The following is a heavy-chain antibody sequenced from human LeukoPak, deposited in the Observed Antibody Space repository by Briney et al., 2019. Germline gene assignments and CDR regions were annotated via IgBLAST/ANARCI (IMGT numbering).Heavy chain of an antibody. D-gene: IGHD6-13*01. V-gene: IGHV4-59*01. CDR1: GGSISSYY. CDR3: ARVKQQLVPNTDYYYYYYMDV. CDR2: IYYSGNT. Sequence: PSETLSLTCTVSGGSISSYYWNWIRQPPGKGLEWIGYIYYSGNTNYNPSLKSRVTISVDTSKNQFSLKLSSVTAADTAVYYCARVKQQLVPNTDYYYYYYMDVWGKGTTVTVSS. J-gene: IGHJ6*03.